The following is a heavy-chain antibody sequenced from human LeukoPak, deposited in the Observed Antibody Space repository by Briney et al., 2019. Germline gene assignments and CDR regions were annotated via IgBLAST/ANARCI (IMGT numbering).Heavy chain of an antibody. Sequence: SVKVSCKASGGTFSSYAISWVRQAPGQGLEWMGGIIPIFGTANYAQKFQGRVTITADESTSTAYMELSSLRSEDTAVYYCARAAAYCGGDCYSGSLNYYGMDVWGQGTTVTVSS. CDR2: IIPIFGTA. J-gene: IGHJ6*02. D-gene: IGHD2-21*02. CDR3: ARAAAYCGGDCYSGSLNYYGMDV. CDR1: GGTFSSYA. V-gene: IGHV1-69*01.